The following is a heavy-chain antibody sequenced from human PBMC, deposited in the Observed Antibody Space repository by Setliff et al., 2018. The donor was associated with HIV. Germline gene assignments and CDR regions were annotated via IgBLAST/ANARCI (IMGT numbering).Heavy chain of an antibody. CDR1: GFTFSDYH. Sequence: GESPKISCVASGFTFSDYHITWIRHTPEKGLEWLSYISSRGTTKHYTDSLKGRFIVSRDNAMNSSYLHLSSLRADDTAVYYCATADGSGFFAYWGQGTQVTVSS. V-gene: IGHV3-11*01. CDR3: ATADGSGFFAY. D-gene: IGHD3-10*01. J-gene: IGHJ1*01. CDR2: ISSRGTTK.